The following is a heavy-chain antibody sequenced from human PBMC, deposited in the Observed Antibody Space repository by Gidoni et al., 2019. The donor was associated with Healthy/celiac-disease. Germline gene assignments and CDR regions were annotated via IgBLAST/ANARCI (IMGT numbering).Heavy chain of an antibody. Sequence: EVQLVESGGGLVQPGGSLRLSCAASGFTFSSYAMSWVRPAPGKGLGWVSAISGSGGSTYYADSVKGRFTISRDNSKNTLYLQMNSLRAEDTAVYYCAKDLVVVPAAPTFFDYWGQGTLVTVSS. CDR1: GFTFSSYA. J-gene: IGHJ4*02. V-gene: IGHV3-23*04. CDR3: AKDLVVVPAAPTFFDY. CDR2: ISGSGGST. D-gene: IGHD2-2*01.